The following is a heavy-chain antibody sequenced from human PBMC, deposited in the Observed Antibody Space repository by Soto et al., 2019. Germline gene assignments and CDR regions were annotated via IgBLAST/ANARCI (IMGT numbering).Heavy chain of an antibody. CDR2: IDSDGSST. D-gene: IGHD5-18*01. Sequence: GGSLRLSCAASGFTFSSYWMHWVRQTPEKGLVWVSHIDSDGSSTTYADSVKGRFTISRDNSKNTLYLQMNSLRAEDTAVYYCARDPLWGTAMVLWYFDLWGRGTLVTVPQ. CDR1: GFTFSSYW. V-gene: IGHV3-74*01. CDR3: ARDPLWGTAMVLWYFDL. J-gene: IGHJ2*01.